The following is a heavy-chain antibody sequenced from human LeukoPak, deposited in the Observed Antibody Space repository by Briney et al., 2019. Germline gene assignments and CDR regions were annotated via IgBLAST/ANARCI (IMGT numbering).Heavy chain of an antibody. CDR2: ISSSGDIN. J-gene: IGHJ3*02. CDR3: AKGGSPGYNYNAFDM. Sequence: PGGSLRLSCEASGLTFSIFEMNWVRLAPGKGLEWVSFISSSGDINLYADSVKGRFTISRDNARNSLYLHMDSLRAEDTAAYYCAKGGSPGYNYNAFDMWGQGTMVAVSS. V-gene: IGHV3-48*03. CDR1: GLTFSIFE. D-gene: IGHD3-22*01.